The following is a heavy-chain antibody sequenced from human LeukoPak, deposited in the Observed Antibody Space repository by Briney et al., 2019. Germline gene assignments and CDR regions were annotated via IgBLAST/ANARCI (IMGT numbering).Heavy chain of an antibody. CDR2: ISNTGNAL. Sequence: GGSLRPSCAASGFVFSSYTMNWVRQAPGKGLEWVSYISNTGNALNYADSVKGRFTISRDNAKNSLYLQMNSLRAEDSAVYYCARPAPGTYSTFDYWGPGTLVTVSS. CDR3: ARPAPGTYSTFDY. CDR1: GFVFSSYT. J-gene: IGHJ4*02. D-gene: IGHD6-13*01. V-gene: IGHV3-48*01.